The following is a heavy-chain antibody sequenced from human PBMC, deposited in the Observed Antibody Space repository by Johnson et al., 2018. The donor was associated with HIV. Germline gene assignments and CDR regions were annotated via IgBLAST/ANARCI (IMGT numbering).Heavy chain of an antibody. CDR1: GFNFDDYG. CDR2: INWNGGRT. Sequence: VHLVESGGGVVRPGGSLRLSCAASGFNFDDYGMSWVRQAPGKGVEWVSGINWNGGRTVYAASVKGRFTISRDNAKNSLYLQMNSLRVEDTALYYCARGGRGYQNIHDPFDIWGQGTMVTVSS. V-gene: IGHV3-20*04. CDR3: ARGGRGYQNIHDPFDI. J-gene: IGHJ3*02. D-gene: IGHD2-2*01.